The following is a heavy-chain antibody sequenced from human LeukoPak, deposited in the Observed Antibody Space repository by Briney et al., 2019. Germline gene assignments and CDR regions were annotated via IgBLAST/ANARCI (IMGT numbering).Heavy chain of an antibody. CDR1: GGSISSSSYY. CDR2: IYYTGST. Sequence: PSGTLSLTCTVSGGSISSSSYYWGWIRQPPGKGLEWIGSIYYTGSTYYNPSLKSRVTISVDTSKNQLSLKLRSVTAADTAVYYCARTHSGTYYGFDYWGQGTLVTVSS. CDR3: ARTHSGTYYGFDY. J-gene: IGHJ4*02. V-gene: IGHV4-39*01. D-gene: IGHD1-26*01.